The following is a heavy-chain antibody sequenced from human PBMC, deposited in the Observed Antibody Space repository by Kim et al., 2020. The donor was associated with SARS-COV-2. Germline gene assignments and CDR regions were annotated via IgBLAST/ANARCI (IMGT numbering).Heavy chain of an antibody. CDR2: IKQDGSDK. CDR3: ARDDSGYWYDSSGGRNGNWLDP. CDR1: GFTFSDYW. D-gene: IGHD3-22*01. V-gene: IGHV3-7*01. J-gene: IGHJ5*02. Sequence: GGSLRLSCAASGFTFSDYWMSWVRQPPGKGLEWVANIKQDGSDKYYVDSVKGRFTISRDNAKNSLYLQMNSLRAEDTAVFYCARDDSGYWYDSSGGRNGNWLDPWGQGTLVTVSS.